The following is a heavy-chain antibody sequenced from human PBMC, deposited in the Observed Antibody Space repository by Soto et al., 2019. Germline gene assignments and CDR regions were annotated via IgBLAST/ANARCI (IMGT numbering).Heavy chain of an antibody. CDR1: GFTFSDYE. V-gene: IGHV3-48*03. CDR2: ISHSGSTT. J-gene: IGHJ4*02. D-gene: IGHD1-26*01. CDR3: ARDSGGSYYDYFDS. Sequence: GVSLRLSCAASGFTFSDYEMNWVRQAPGKGLERVSYISHSGSTTYYADSVKGRFTISRDDAEKSVYLQMNSLRAEDSAIYYCARDSGGSYYDYFDSWGQGSLVTVSS.